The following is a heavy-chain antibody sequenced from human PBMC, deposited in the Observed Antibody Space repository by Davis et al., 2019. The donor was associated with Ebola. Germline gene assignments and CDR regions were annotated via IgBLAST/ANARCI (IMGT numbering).Heavy chain of an antibody. Sequence: PSETLSLTCAVYGGSFSGYYWSWIRQPPGKGLEWIGEINHSGSTNYNPSLKSRVTISVDTSKNQFSLKLSSLAAADTAMYYCARGVGATHFDFWGQGTLVTVSS. CDR2: INHSGST. D-gene: IGHD1-26*01. V-gene: IGHV4-34*01. CDR1: GGSFSGYY. CDR3: ARGVGATHFDF. J-gene: IGHJ4*02.